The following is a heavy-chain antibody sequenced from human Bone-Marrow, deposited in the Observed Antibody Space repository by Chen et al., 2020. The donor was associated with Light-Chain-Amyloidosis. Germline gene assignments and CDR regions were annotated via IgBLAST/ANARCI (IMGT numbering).Heavy chain of an antibody. D-gene: IGHD3-9*01. J-gene: IGHJ4*02. CDR1: RFTFSNYA. CDR3: AKQATPFYDTLTGYYTDY. V-gene: IGHV3-23*01. CDR2: ISASGGST. Sequence: EVQLLESGGGLVQPGGSLRLSCAASRFTFSNYAMSWVRQAPGKGLEWVSIISASGGSTYYADSVKGRFTISRDNSKNMLFLQVNGLRAEDTAVYYCAKQATPFYDTLTGYYTDYWGQGTLVTVSS.